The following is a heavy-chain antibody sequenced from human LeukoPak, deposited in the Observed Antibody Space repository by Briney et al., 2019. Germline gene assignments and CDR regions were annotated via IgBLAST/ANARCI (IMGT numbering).Heavy chain of an antibody. V-gene: IGHV3-73*01. CDR2: VRSKGYNYAT. CDR3: AALGETSGWYPDH. D-gene: IGHD6-19*01. Sequence: GGSLRLSCAASGFTVSGSAMHWVRQASGKGLEWLGRVRSKGYNYATAYGASVKDRFIISRDDSKSTAYLQMSSLKSEDTAVYYCAALGETSGWYPDHWGQGTLVTVSS. CDR1: GFTVSGSA. J-gene: IGHJ4*02.